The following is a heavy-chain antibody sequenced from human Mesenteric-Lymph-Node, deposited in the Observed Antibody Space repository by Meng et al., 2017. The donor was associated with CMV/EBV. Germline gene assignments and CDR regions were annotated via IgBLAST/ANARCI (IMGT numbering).Heavy chain of an antibody. V-gene: IGHV1-18*01. CDR1: GYTFNNYG. D-gene: IGHD3-9*01. CDR3: ARGPSYDILTGLYAFDI. CDR2: INTYTGYT. J-gene: IGHJ3*02. Sequence: ASVKVSCKASGYTFNNYGISWVRQAPGQGLEWMGWINTYTGYTNYAQDFQGGVTMTTDTSTNTSYMELRSLTSDDTAVYYCARGPSYDILTGLYAFDIWGQGTMVTVSS.